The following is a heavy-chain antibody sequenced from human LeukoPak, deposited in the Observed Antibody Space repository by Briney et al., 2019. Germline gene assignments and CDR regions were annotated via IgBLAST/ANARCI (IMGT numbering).Heavy chain of an antibody. CDR1: GFTVNSNY. V-gene: IGHV3-53*01. CDR2: IYSGGSA. Sequence: QPGGSLRLSCAASGFTVNSNYLTWVRQAPGKGLEWVSLIYSGGSAYYADSVKGRFTIARDNSKNTLYLQMNSLRAEDTAVYYCAGAGVATMFDYWGQGTLVTVSS. D-gene: IGHD5-12*01. CDR3: AGAGVATMFDY. J-gene: IGHJ4*02.